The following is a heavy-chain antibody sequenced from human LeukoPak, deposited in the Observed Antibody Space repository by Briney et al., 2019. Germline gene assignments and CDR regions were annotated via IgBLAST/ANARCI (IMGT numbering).Heavy chain of an antibody. D-gene: IGHD4-23*01. V-gene: IGHV4-59*01. CDR2: IYYSGST. Sequence: PSETLSLTCTVSGGSISSYYWSWIRQPPGKGLEWIGYIYYSGSTNYNPSLKSRVTISVDTSRNQFSLKLSSVTAADTAVYYCARIEDYGGNSVNYWGQGTLVTVSS. CDR3: ARIEDYGGNSVNY. J-gene: IGHJ4*02. CDR1: GGSISSYY.